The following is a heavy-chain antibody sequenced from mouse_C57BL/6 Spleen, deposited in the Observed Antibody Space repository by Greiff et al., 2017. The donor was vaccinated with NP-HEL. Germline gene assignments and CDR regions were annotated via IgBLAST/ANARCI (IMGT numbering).Heavy chain of an antibody. Sequence: VHLVESGPGLVQPSQSLSITCTVSGFSLTSYGVHWVRQPPGKGLEWLGVIWSGGSTDYNAAFISRLSISKDNSKSQVFFKMNSLQADDTAIYYCAKGVTTHLDYWGQGTSVTVSS. CDR2: IWSGGST. CDR3: AKGVTTHLDY. CDR1: GFSLTSYG. J-gene: IGHJ4*01. D-gene: IGHD2-5*01. V-gene: IGHV2-4*01.